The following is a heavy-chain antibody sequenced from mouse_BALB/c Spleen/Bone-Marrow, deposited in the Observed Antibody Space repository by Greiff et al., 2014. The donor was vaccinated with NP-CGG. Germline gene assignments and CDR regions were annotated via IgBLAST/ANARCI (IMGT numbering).Heavy chain of an antibody. V-gene: IGHV3-2*02. Sequence: EVKLVESGPGLVKPSQSLSLTCIVTGYSITRDYAWNWIRQFPENKLEWMGYISYSGRTTYNPSLESRISITRDKSKNQFFLQLNSVTTEDTATYYCARSSSYDYDVGFAYWGQGTLVTVSA. CDR2: ISYSGRT. CDR3: ARSSSYDYDVGFAY. CDR1: GYSITRDYA. J-gene: IGHJ3*01. D-gene: IGHD2-4*01.